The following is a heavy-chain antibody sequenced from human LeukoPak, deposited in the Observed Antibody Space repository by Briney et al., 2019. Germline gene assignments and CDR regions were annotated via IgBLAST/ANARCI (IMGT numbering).Heavy chain of an antibody. CDR2: ISAYNGNT. Sequence: ASVKVSCKASGGTFSSYAISWVRQAPGQGLEWMGWISAYNGNTNYAQKLQGRVTMTTDTSTSTAYMELRSLRSDDTAVYYCARYSGYSYGYRLYHFDYWGQGTLVTVSS. D-gene: IGHD5-18*01. CDR3: ARYSGYSYGYRLYHFDY. J-gene: IGHJ4*02. V-gene: IGHV1-18*01. CDR1: GGTFSSYA.